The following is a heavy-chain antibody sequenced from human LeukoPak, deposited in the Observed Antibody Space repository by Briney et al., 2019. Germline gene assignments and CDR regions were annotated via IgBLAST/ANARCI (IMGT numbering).Heavy chain of an antibody. D-gene: IGHD4-17*01. V-gene: IGHV4-39*01. CDR1: GGSVTSYGNY. J-gene: IGHJ4*02. CDR2: ISYGGTT. Sequence: SETLSLTRTVSGGSVTSYGNYWGWIRQPAGKGLEWIGSISYGGTTYFNPSLQSRVTISVDTSKNQFSLNLGSVTAAHTALYYCARHGHGAKFDYWGQGSLVTVSS. CDR3: ARHGHGAKFDY.